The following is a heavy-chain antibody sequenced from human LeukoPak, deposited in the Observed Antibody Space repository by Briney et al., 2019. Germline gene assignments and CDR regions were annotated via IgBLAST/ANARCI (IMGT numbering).Heavy chain of an antibody. J-gene: IGHJ4*02. CDR1: GGTFSSYA. V-gene: IGHV1-69*05. CDR3: ARSVGAELDDFDY. Sequence: ASVKVSCKXSGGTFSSYAISWVRQAPGQGLEWMGRIIPIFGTANYPQKFQGRVTITTDESTSTAYMELSSLRSEDTAVYYCARSVGAELDDFDYWGQGTLVTVSS. D-gene: IGHD1-26*01. CDR2: IIPIFGTA.